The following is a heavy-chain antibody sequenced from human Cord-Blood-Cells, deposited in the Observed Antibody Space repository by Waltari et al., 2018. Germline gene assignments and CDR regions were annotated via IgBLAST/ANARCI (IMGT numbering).Heavy chain of an antibody. D-gene: IGHD1-20*01. J-gene: IGHJ4*02. CDR1: GGSISSSSYY. Sequence: QLQLQESGPGLVKPSETLSLTCTVSGGSISSSSYYWGWIRQPPGKGMEWIGSSHYSGSTASNPSLKSRVTISVDTSKNQFSLKLSSVTAADTAVYYCARLLTGDYWGQGTLVTVSS. CDR3: ARLLTGDY. CDR2: SHYSGST. V-gene: IGHV4-39*01.